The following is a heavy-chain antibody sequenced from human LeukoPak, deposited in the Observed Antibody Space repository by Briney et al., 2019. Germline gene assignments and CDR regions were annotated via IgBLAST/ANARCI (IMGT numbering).Heavy chain of an antibody. CDR1: GGSISSYY. CDR2: IYTSGST. CDR3: ASTHYYYYMDV. V-gene: IGHV4-4*09. Sequence: SETLSLTCTVSGGSISSYYWSWIRQPPGKGLEWIGYIYTSGSTNYNPSLKSRVTISVDTSKNQFSLKLSSVTAADTAVYYCASTHYYYYMDVWGKGTTVTVSS. J-gene: IGHJ6*03.